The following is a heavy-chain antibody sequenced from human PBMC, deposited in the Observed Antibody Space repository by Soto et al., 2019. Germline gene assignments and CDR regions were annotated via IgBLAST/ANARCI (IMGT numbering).Heavy chain of an antibody. J-gene: IGHJ5*02. V-gene: IGHV5-51*01. D-gene: IGHD6-19*01. CDR3: VRLREAIAVKGNWFDP. CDR2: IYLGDSDT. CDR1: GYSFTTYW. Sequence: GESLKISCKGSGYSFTTYWIGWVRQMPGNGLEWMGFIYLGDSDTRYSPPFQGQVTISADKSIRTAYLQWSSLKASDTAMYYWVRLREAIAVKGNWFDPGGQGTLVTVSS.